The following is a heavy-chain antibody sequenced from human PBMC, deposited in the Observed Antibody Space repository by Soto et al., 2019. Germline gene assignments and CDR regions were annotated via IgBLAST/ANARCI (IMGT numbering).Heavy chain of an antibody. V-gene: IGHV4-39*01. J-gene: IGHJ4*02. CDR2: IYYSGST. D-gene: IGHD2-2*01. CDR1: GGSISSSSYY. CDR3: ARPRYCSSTSCYRGGFDY. Sequence: SETLSLTCTVSGGSISSSSYYWGWIRQPPGKGLEWIGSIYYSGSTYYNQSLKSRVTISVDTSKNQFSLKLSSVTAADTAVYYCARPRYCSSTSCYRGGFDYWGQGTLVTVSS.